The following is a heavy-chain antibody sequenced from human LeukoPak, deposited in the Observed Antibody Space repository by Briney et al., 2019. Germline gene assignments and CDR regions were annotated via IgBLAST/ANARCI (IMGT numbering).Heavy chain of an antibody. CDR2: ISGSGGST. J-gene: IGHJ4*02. CDR3: AKAYLHYDILTGSDY. Sequence: GGSLRLSCAASGFTFSSYAMSWVRQAPGKGLEWVSAISGSGGSTYYADSVKGRFTISRDNSKNTLYLQMNSPRAEDTAVYYCAKAYLHYDILTGSDYWGQGTLVTVSS. V-gene: IGHV3-23*01. D-gene: IGHD3-9*01. CDR1: GFTFSSYA.